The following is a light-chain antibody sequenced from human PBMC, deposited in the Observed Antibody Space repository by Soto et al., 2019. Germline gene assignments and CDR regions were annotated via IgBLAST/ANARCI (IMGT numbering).Light chain of an antibody. J-gene: IGKJ4*01. CDR3: QQYNKWPLT. CDR1: ESVSNN. CDR2: HAS. Sequence: EIVMTQSPATLSVSPGERATLSCRASESVSNNLAWYQQKFGQAPRLLIYHASTRATGVPARFSGSGSGTELTLTISSLQSEDFAVYYCQQYNKWPLTFGGGTKVEIK. V-gene: IGKV3-15*01.